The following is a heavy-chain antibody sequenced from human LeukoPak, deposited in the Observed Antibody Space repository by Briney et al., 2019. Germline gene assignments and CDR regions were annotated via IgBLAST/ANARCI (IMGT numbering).Heavy chain of an antibody. CDR2: LNHSGST. CDR1: GGSFSGYY. Sequence: SETLSLTCAVYGGSFSGYYWSWIRQPPGKGLEWIGELNHSGSTNYNPSLKSRVTISVDTSKNQFSLKLSSVTAADTAVYYCARNVGYYYGSGSYRDYWGQGTLVTVSS. D-gene: IGHD3-10*01. J-gene: IGHJ4*02. V-gene: IGHV4-34*01. CDR3: ARNVGYYYGSGSYRDY.